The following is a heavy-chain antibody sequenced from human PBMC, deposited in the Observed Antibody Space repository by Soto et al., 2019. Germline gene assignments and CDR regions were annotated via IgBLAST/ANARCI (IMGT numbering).Heavy chain of an antibody. D-gene: IGHD2-2*01. CDR2: IHHSGST. CDR3: ARQKGYCRGTTCYGGFDGFDI. Sequence: SETLSLTCTVSGDSVSSGAYYWNWIRPDPGKGLEWIGHIHHSGSTSYNPSLKSRLSFSVDASENQVSLKLSSVTAADTAVYYCARQKGYCRGTTCYGGFDGFDIWGQGTMVTVSS. CDR1: GDSVSSGAYY. J-gene: IGHJ3*02. V-gene: IGHV4-31*03.